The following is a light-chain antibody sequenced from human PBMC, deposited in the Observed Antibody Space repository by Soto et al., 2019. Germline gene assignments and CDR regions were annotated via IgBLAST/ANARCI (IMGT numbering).Light chain of an antibody. V-gene: IGLV2-23*01. CDR1: SNDVGSYTL. Sequence: QSALTQPASVSGSPGQSITISCTGTSNDVGSYTLVSWYQQYPGKAPKLMIYEASKRPSGVSNRFSGSKSGNTASLTISGLQAEDEADYYCCSYASSKIYVVFGGGIKVTVL. CDR3: CSYASSKIYVV. J-gene: IGLJ2*01. CDR2: EAS.